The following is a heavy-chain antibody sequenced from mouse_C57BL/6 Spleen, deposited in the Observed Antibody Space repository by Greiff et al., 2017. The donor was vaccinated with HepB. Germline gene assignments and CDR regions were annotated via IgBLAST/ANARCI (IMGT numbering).Heavy chain of an antibody. CDR3: ASLQTTVVPR. Sequence: QVQLQQPGAELVKPGASVKLSCKASGYTFTSYWMHWVKQRPGQGLEWIGMIHPNSGSTNYNEKLKSKATLTVDKSSSTAYMQLSSLTSEDSAVYYCASLQTTVVPRWGQGTTLTVSS. D-gene: IGHD1-1*01. CDR1: GYTFTSYW. V-gene: IGHV1-64*01. J-gene: IGHJ2*01. CDR2: IHPNSGST.